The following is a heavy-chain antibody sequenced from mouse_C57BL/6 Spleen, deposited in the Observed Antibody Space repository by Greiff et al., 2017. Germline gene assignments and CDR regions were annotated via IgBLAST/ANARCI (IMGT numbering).Heavy chain of an antibody. Sequence: QVQLQQPGTELVKPGASVKLSCKASGYTFTSYWMHWVKQRPGQGLEWIGNINPSNGGTNYNEKFKSKATLTVDKSSSTAYMQLSSLTSEDDAVYYCARFLITTVVADYWGQGTTLTVSS. CDR3: ARFLITTVVADY. CDR1: GYTFTSYW. CDR2: INPSNGGT. V-gene: IGHV1-53*01. J-gene: IGHJ2*01. D-gene: IGHD1-1*01.